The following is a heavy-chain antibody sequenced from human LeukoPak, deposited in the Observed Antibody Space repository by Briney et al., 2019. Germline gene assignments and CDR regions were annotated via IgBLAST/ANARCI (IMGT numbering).Heavy chain of an antibody. J-gene: IGHJ4*02. V-gene: IGHV3-30*02. D-gene: IGHD3-10*01. Sequence: GGSLRLACVASGFTFSSYGMHWVRQAPGKGLEWVAFIRYDGRNKYYADSVKGLFTISRDNSKNTLYLQMNSLRAEDTAVYYCARAPYYYYDSGSGTRVTGNPDYWGQGTLVTVSS. CDR2: IRYDGRNK. CDR1: GFTFSSYG. CDR3: ARAPYYYYDSGSGTRVTGNPDY.